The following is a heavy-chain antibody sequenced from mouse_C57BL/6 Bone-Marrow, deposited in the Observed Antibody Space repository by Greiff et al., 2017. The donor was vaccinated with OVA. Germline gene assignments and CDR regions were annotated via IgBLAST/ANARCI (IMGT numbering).Heavy chain of an antibody. J-gene: IGHJ4*01. D-gene: IGHD2-3*01. CDR1: GYTFTSYW. Sequence: QLQQPGAELVKPGASVKLSCKASGYTFTSYWMQWVKQRPGQGLEWIGEIDPSDSYTNYNQKFKGKATLTVDTSSSTAYMQLSSLTSEDSAVYYCATRLLYYAMDYWGQGTSVTVSS. CDR3: ATRLLYYAMDY. CDR2: IDPSDSYT. V-gene: IGHV1-50*01.